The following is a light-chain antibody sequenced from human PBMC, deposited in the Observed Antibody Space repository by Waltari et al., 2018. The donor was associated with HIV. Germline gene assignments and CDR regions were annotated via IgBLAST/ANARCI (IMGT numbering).Light chain of an antibody. CDR3: CSYAGSYTFV. J-gene: IGLJ2*01. Sequence: QSALTQPRSVSGSPGQSVTISCTGTSSDVGGYHYVSWYQQHPGKAPQLMIYDVTKRPSGVPDRFSGSKAGNTASLTISGLQAEDEADYYCCSYAGSYTFVFGGGTKVTVL. V-gene: IGLV2-11*01. CDR2: DVT. CDR1: SSDVGGYHY.